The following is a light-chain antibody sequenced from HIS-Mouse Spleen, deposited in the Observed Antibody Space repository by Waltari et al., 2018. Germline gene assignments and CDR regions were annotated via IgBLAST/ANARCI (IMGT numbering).Light chain of an antibody. Sequence: DIMMTQSPDSLAVSLGERATINCKSSQSVLYSSNNKNYLAWYQQKPGQPPKLLIYWASTRESGVPDRFSGSGSGTDFTLTISSLQAEDVAVYYCQQYYSTPPLTFGGGTKVEIK. V-gene: IGKV4-1*01. CDR2: WAS. J-gene: IGKJ4*01. CDR3: QQYYSTPPLT. CDR1: QSVLYSSNNKNY.